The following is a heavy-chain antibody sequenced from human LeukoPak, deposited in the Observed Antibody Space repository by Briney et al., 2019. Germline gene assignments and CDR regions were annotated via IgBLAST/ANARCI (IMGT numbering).Heavy chain of an antibody. D-gene: IGHD6-13*01. CDR1: GFTFSIYA. Sequence: GGSLRLSCAASGFTFSIYAMHWVRQAPGKGLEWVAVISYDESDKYYADSVKGRFTISRDNSKNTLYLQMNSLRVEDTAVYYCAKSSPWYSSSWYSNYWGQGTLVTVSS. CDR3: AKSSPWYSSSWYSNY. V-gene: IGHV3-30*04. CDR2: ISYDESDK. J-gene: IGHJ4*02.